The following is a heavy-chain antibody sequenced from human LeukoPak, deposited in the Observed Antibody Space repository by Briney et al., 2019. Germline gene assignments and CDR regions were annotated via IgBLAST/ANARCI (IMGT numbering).Heavy chain of an antibody. CDR1: GGSISSNNW. Sequence: PSETLSLTCAVSGGSISSNNWWGWVRQPPGKGLEWIGYIYYSGSTNYNPSLKSRVTISVDTSKNQFSPKLSSVTAADTAVYYCARETSLITIFGVVTQGFDPWGQGTLVTVSS. D-gene: IGHD3-3*01. J-gene: IGHJ5*02. V-gene: IGHV4-4*02. CDR3: ARETSLITIFGVVTQGFDP. CDR2: IYYSGST.